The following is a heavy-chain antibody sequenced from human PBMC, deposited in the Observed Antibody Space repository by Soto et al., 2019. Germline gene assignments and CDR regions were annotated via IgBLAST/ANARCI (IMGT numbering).Heavy chain of an antibody. J-gene: IGHJ6*02. CDR1: GGSISSSSYY. CDR2: IYYSGST. Sequence: TLSLTCTVSGGSISSSSYYWGWIRQPPGKGLEWIGSIYYSGSTYYNPSLKSRVTISVDTSKNQFSLKLSSVTAADTAVYYCARIPVHGYYDFWSGYTPNSYYYYGMDVWGQGTTVTVSS. V-gene: IGHV4-39*01. CDR3: ARIPVHGYYDFWSGYTPNSYYYYGMDV. D-gene: IGHD3-3*01.